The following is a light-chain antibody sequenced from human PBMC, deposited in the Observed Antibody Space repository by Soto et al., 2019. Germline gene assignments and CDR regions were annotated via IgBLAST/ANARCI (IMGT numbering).Light chain of an antibody. CDR1: QSLLYSSSNKVY. CDR3: QQYHTPPLT. Sequence: DIVMTQSPDSLAVSLGERATINCKSSQSLLYSSSNKVYLAWYQQKPGQAPKLLIYWASTRESGVPDRFSGSGSWTNFTLTISSLQAEDVAVYYCQQYHTPPLTFGGGTKVEI. CDR2: WAS. J-gene: IGKJ4*01. V-gene: IGKV4-1*01.